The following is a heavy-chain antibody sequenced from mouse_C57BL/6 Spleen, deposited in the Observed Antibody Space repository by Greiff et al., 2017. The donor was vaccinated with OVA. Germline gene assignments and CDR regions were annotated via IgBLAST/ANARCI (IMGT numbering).Heavy chain of an antibody. CDR2: IYPGDGDT. D-gene: IGHD2-1*01. Sequence: QVQLQQSGPELVKPGASVKISCKASGYAFSSSWMNWVKQRPGQGLEWIGRIYPGDGDTNYNGKFKGKATLTADKSSSTAYMQLSSLTSEDSAVYFCAHYGNYGYWGQGTTLTVSS. CDR3: AHYGNYGY. V-gene: IGHV1-82*01. J-gene: IGHJ2*01. CDR1: GYAFSSSW.